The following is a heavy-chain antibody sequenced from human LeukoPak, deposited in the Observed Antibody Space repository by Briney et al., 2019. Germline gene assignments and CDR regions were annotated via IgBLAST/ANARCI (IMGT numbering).Heavy chain of an antibody. CDR3: ARDLFPTRNYYDLFDP. CDR1: GYTFTSYY. CDR2: INPSGGST. D-gene: IGHD3-22*01. Sequence: ASVKVSCKASGYTFTSYYMHWVRQAPGQGLEWMGIINPSGGSTSYAQKFQGRVTITRDTSASTAYMELSSLRSEDTAVYYCARDLFPTRNYYDLFDPWGQGTLVTVSP. V-gene: IGHV1-46*01. J-gene: IGHJ5*02.